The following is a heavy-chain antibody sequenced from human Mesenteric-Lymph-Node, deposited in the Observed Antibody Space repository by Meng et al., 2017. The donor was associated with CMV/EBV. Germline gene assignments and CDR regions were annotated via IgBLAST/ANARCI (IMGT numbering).Heavy chain of an antibody. CDR1: GFTFSSYA. CDR3: ARGDPTVTTDY. J-gene: IGHJ4*02. Sequence: GGSLRLSCAASGFTFSSYAMHWVRQAPGKGLEWVAVISYDGSNKYYADSVKGRFTISRDNAKNSLYLQMNSLRAEDTAVYYCARGDPTVTTDYWGQGTLVTVSS. V-gene: IGHV3-30-3*01. CDR2: ISYDGSNK. D-gene: IGHD4-17*01.